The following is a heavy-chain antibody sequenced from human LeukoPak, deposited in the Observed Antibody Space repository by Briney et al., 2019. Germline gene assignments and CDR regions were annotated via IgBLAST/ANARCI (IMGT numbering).Heavy chain of an antibody. CDR2: INHSGST. J-gene: IGHJ6*02. V-gene: IGHV4-34*01. Sequence: PSQTLSLTCAVYGGSFSGYYWSWIRQPPGKGLEWIGEINHSGSTNYNPSLKSRVTISVDTSKNQFSLKLSSVTAADTAVYYCARKRAYCSGGSCYSLEYYYYGMDVWGQGTTVTVSS. CDR1: GGSFSGYY. D-gene: IGHD2-15*01. CDR3: ARKRAYCSGGSCYSLEYYYYGMDV.